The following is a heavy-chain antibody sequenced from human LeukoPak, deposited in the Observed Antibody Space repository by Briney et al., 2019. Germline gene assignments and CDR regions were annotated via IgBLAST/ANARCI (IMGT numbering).Heavy chain of an antibody. Sequence: GGSLRLSCAASGFTFSSYAMHWVRQAPGKGLEWVAVISYDGSNKYYADSVKGRFTISRDNSKNTLYLQMNSLRAEDTAVYYCARGFVIFGVVMGFDYWGQGTLVTVSS. CDR3: ARGFVIFGVVMGFDY. CDR1: GFTFSSYA. D-gene: IGHD3-3*01. CDR2: ISYDGSNK. V-gene: IGHV3-30-3*01. J-gene: IGHJ4*02.